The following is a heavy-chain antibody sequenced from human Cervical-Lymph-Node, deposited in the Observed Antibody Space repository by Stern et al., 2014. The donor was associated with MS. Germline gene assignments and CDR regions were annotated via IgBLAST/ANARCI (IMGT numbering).Heavy chain of an antibody. V-gene: IGHV3-21*01. J-gene: IGHJ6*02. D-gene: IGHD2-2*01. Sequence: VQLVESGGGLVKPGGSLRLSCAASGFTFSTYSMNWVRQTPGQGLEWVSSTSSTSTYMYYADSVKGRFTISRDNAKNSLYLQMNSLRAEDTAVYYCASSCSSTSCYVGYYGMDVWGQGTTVTVSS. CDR1: GFTFSTYS. CDR3: ASSCSSTSCYVGYYGMDV. CDR2: TSSTSTYM.